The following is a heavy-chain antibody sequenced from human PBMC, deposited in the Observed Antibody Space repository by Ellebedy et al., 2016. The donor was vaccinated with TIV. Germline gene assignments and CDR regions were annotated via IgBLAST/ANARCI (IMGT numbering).Heavy chain of an antibody. CDR3: ARIYSWQPIDD. CDR2: VYYSGSP. J-gene: IGHJ4*02. D-gene: IGHD2-15*01. Sequence: MPSETLSLTCDVSGGFVNNYRHYRAWIRQPPGKELEWIGSVYYSGSPYYNPSFKSRVTLSADTSKNHFPLTLRTLTAADTAVYYCARIYSWQPIDDWGQGILVTVSS. V-gene: IGHV4-39*02. CDR1: GGFVNNYRHY.